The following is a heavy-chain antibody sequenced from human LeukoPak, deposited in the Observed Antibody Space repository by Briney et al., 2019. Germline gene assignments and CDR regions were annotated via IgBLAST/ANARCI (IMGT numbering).Heavy chain of an antibody. J-gene: IGHJ2*01. D-gene: IGHD3-10*01. V-gene: IGHV4-59*08. Sequence: PSETLSLTCTVSGGSISSYYWSWIRQPPGKGLEWIGYIYYSGSTNYNPSLKSRVTISVDTSKNQFSQKLSSVTAADTAVYYCARTYGSGSYLAPFDLWGRGTLVTVSS. CDR2: IYYSGST. CDR1: GGSISSYY. CDR3: ARTYGSGSYLAPFDL.